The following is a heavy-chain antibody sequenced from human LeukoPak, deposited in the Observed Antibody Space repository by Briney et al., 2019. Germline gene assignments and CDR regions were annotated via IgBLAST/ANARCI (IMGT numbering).Heavy chain of an antibody. CDR2: ISSGSRTI. D-gene: IGHD2-21*01. J-gene: IGHJ4*02. CDR1: GFSFSGYS. V-gene: IGHV3-48*04. Sequence: GGSLRLSCAASGFSFSGYSMNWVRQAPGKGLDWVSYISSGSRTIFYADFVKGRFTISRDNAKNSLYLQMNSLRAEDTAVYYCVRESIRGTRDFDYWGQGTLVTVSS. CDR3: VRESIRGTRDFDY.